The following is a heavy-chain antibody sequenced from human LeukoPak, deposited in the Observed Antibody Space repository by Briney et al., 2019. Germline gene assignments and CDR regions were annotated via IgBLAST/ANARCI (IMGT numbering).Heavy chain of an antibody. CDR2: ISYDGSNA. J-gene: IGHJ3*02. D-gene: IGHD3-22*01. V-gene: IGHV3-74*01. CDR3: AKAPLYYYDTGGFFGAFDI. Sequence: GGSLRLSCAASGFNLGTYWMHWVRQAPGKGLVWVSRISYDGSNANYADFVKGRFTISRDNAKNTLYLQMNSLRAEDTAVYYCAKAPLYYYDTGGFFGAFDIWGQGTMVTVSS. CDR1: GFNLGTYW.